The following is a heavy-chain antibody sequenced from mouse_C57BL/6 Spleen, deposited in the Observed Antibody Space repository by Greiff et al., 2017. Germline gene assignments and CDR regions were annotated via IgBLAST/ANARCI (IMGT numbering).Heavy chain of an antibody. CDR1: GYTFTSYW. J-gene: IGHJ2*01. Sequence: QVQLQQPGAELVKPGASVKLSCKASGYTFTSYWMHWVKQRPGQGLEWIGMIHPNSGSTNYNEKFKSKATLTVDKSSSTAYMQLSSLTSEDSAVYYCAREGGYDYGGGEFDYWGQGTTLTVSS. CDR3: AREGGYDYGGGEFDY. D-gene: IGHD2-4*01. V-gene: IGHV1-64*01. CDR2: IHPNSGST.